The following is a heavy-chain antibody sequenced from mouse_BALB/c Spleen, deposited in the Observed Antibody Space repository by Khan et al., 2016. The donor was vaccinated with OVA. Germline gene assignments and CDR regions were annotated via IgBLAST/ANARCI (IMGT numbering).Heavy chain of an antibody. CDR1: GYTFTSYW. Sequence: VQLQESGAELVKPGASVKLSCKTSGYTFTSYWIQWVKQRPGQGLGWIGQIFPGTGTTYYNENFKGKATLTVDTSSSTAYMQVRSLTSEVSAVSFCARGYFGNYEFVFWGQGTLVTVSP. J-gene: IGHJ3*01. D-gene: IGHD2-1*01. V-gene: IGHV1S132*01. CDR3: ARGYFGNYEFVF. CDR2: IFPGTGTT.